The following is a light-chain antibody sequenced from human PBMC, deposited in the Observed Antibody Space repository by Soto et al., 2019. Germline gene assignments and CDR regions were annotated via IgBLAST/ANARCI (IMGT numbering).Light chain of an antibody. CDR1: QSVSSY. CDR2: DAS. Sequence: EIVLPQSTATLSLSPGERATLSCRASQSVSSYLAWYQQKPGQAPRLLIYDASNRATGIPARFSGSGSGTDLTLTISSLEPEDFAVYYCQRSSNWPPQNFGQWTKLEIK. J-gene: IGKJ2*01. CDR3: QRSSNWPPQN. V-gene: IGKV3-11*01.